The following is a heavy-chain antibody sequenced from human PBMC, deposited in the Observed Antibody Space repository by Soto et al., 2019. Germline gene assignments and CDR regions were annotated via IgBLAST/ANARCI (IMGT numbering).Heavy chain of an antibody. CDR3: ARLDYYDSSGYYHSSGCYYYGMDV. CDR1: GYSITSYW. D-gene: IGHD3-22*01. Sequence: GESLKISCKGSGYSITSYWIGWVRQMPGKGLEWMGIIYPGDSDTRYSPSFQGQVTISADKSISTAYLQWSSLKASDTAMYYCARLDYYDSSGYYHSSGCYYYGMDVWGQGATVTVSS. J-gene: IGHJ6*02. CDR2: IYPGDSDT. V-gene: IGHV5-51*01.